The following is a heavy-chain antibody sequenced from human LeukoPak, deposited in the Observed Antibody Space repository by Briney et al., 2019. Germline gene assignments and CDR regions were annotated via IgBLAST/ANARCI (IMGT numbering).Heavy chain of an antibody. Sequence: SETLSLTCTVSGGSISSYYWSWIRQPPGKGLEWIGYIYYTGSTDYNPSLKSRVTISVDTSKNQFSLKLSSVTAADTAVYYSARRPMIRAFDIWGQGTMVTVSS. CDR1: GGSISSYY. D-gene: IGHD3-22*01. CDR3: ARRPMIRAFDI. CDR2: IYYTGST. V-gene: IGHV4-59*12. J-gene: IGHJ3*02.